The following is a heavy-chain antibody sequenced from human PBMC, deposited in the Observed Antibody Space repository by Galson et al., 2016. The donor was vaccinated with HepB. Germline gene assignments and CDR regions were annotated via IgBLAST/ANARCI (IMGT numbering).Heavy chain of an antibody. CDR1: GFTFSTYA. CDR3: AKDGDYYDFWSAYSNWFDP. D-gene: IGHD3-3*01. CDR2: ISGSGGST. Sequence: SLRLSCAASGFTFSTYAMNWVRQAPGKGLEWVSGISGSGGSTYYADSVKGRFTISRDNSKNTLYLQMNSLRAEDTAVYYCAKDGDYYDFWSAYSNWFDPWGKGTLVTVSS. J-gene: IGHJ5*02. V-gene: IGHV3-23*01.